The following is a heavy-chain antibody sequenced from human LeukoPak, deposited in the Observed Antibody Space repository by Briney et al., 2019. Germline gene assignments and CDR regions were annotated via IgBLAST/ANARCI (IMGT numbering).Heavy chain of an antibody. D-gene: IGHD6-19*01. CDR2: IYHSGST. V-gene: IGHV4-38-2*02. J-gene: IGHJ4*02. Sequence: PSETLSLTCTVSSYSISSGYYWGWIRQPPGKGLEWIGSIYHSGSTYYNPSLKSRVTISVDTSKNQFSLKLSSVTAADTAVYYCARQGYSSGWPRWKYYFDYWGQGTLVTVSS. CDR3: ARQGYSSGWPRWKYYFDY. CDR1: SYSISSGYY.